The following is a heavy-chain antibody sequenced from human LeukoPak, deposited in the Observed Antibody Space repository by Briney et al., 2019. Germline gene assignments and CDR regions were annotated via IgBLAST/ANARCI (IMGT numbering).Heavy chain of an antibody. D-gene: IGHD3-22*01. V-gene: IGHV3-23*01. CDR3: AKLPSGYLDY. CDR2: ISLSGGST. Sequence: PGGSLRLSCAASGFTFSTYAMSWVRQAPGKGLEWVSSISLSGGSTYYADSVKGRFTISRDNSKNTLYLQMNSLRAEDTALYYCAKLPSGYLDYWGQGTLVTVSS. J-gene: IGHJ4*02. CDR1: GFTFSTYA.